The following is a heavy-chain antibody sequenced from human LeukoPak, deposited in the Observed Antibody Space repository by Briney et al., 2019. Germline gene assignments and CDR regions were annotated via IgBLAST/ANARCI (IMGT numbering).Heavy chain of an antibody. Sequence: GGSLRLSCAASGFTFSNAWMNWVRQVPGKGLEWVGRIKSKTDGGTTDYAAPVKGRFTISRDDSKRTVYLQMNSLKTEDTAVYFRTTEYFGGFEYWGQGTLVTVSS. CDR1: GFTFSNAW. D-gene: IGHD3-16*01. CDR2: IKSKTDGGTT. CDR3: TTEYFGGFEY. V-gene: IGHV3-15*07. J-gene: IGHJ4*02.